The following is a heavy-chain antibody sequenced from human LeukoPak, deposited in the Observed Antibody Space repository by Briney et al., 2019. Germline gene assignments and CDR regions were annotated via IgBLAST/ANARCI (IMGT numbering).Heavy chain of an antibody. V-gene: IGHV1-2*02. CDR1: GYSFTDYY. CDR2: INPNSGRT. J-gene: IGHJ5*02. CDR3: ARAECLHGGPYLIGP. Sequence: GSVKVSCKTSGYSFTDYYMHWVRQAPGQGLEWMGWINPNSGRTSSTQKFQGRVSMTRDTSITTVYMEVSWLTSDEMAIYYCARAECLHGGPYLIGPWGQGTLVTVS. D-gene: IGHD5/OR15-5a*01.